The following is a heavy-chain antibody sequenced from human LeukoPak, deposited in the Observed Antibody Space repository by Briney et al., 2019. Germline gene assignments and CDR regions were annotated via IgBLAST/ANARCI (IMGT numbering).Heavy chain of an antibody. Sequence: GGSLRLSSAASGFSFSSCAMRWVPHAPGKRLEWVSGISGSGDSTDYADSVKGRFTISRDNSKNTLYLQINSLRADHTVVYYCARPPSDNLLTGSLYYFDNWGQGTLVTVSS. J-gene: IGHJ4*02. CDR2: ISGSGDST. D-gene: IGHD3-9*01. CDR3: ARPPSDNLLTGSLYYFDN. V-gene: IGHV3-23*01. CDR1: GFSFSSCA.